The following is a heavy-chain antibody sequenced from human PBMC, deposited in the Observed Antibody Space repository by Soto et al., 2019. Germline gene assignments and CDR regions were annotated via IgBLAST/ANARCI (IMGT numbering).Heavy chain of an antibody. CDR3: ARHPSPKYCSSTSCYAGGFDY. CDR2: IYYRGST. V-gene: IGHV4-39*01. D-gene: IGHD2-2*01. CDR1: GGSISSSSYY. Sequence: QLQLQESGPGLVKPSETLSLTCTVSGGSISSSSYYWGWIRQPPGKGLEWIGSIYYRGSTYYNPSLKSRVTISVDTSKNQFSLKLSSVTAADTAVYYCARHPSPKYCSSTSCYAGGFDYWGQGTLVTVSS. J-gene: IGHJ4*02.